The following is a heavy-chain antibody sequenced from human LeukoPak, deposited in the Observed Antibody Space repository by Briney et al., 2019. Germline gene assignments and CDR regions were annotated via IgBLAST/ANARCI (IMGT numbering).Heavy chain of an antibody. CDR3: ASRVVALGSY. CDR1: GFTFSSYV. Sequence: GGSLRLSCAASGFTFSSYVTSWVRQAPGKGLEWVSAISGSGGSTYYADSVKGRFTISRDNSKNTLYLQMNSLRAEDTAVYYCASRVVALGSYWGQGTLVTVTS. D-gene: IGHD2-15*01. J-gene: IGHJ4*02. CDR2: ISGSGGST. V-gene: IGHV3-23*01.